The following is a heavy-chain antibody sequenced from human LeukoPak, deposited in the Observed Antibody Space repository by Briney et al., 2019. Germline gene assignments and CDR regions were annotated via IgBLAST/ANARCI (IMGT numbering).Heavy chain of an antibody. CDR2: IKKDGSEK. Sequence: GGSLRLSCAASGFTFSDFWMSWVRQAPGKGLEWVANIKKDGSEKCYVDSVEGRFTISRDNAKNSLYLQMNSLRAEDTAVYYCARDREQHPTVGYFDYWGQGTLVTVSS. V-gene: IGHV3-7*01. J-gene: IGHJ4*02. CDR1: GFTFSDFW. D-gene: IGHD6-13*01. CDR3: ARDREQHPTVGYFDY.